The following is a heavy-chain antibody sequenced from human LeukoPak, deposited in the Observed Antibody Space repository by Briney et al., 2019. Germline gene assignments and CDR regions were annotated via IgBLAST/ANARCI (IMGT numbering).Heavy chain of an antibody. CDR1: GGSFSTYC. J-gene: IGHJ4*02. Sequence: SETLSLTCTVSGGSFSTYCWSWIRQPPGKGLEWIGYIYYSGSTDYNPSLKSRVTMSVDTSKNQFSLKLSSVTAADTAVYYCARAVISFGGVIAKGFDCWGQGTLVTISS. V-gene: IGHV4-59*01. D-gene: IGHD3-16*02. CDR2: IYYSGST. CDR3: ARAVISFGGVIAKGFDC.